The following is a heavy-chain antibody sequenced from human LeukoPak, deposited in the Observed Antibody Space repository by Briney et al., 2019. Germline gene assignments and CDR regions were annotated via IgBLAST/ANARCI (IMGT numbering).Heavy chain of an antibody. D-gene: IGHD6-13*01. V-gene: IGHV3-9*01. J-gene: IGHJ6*03. CDR1: GFTHDVYA. CDR2: ISWYSGSI. Sequence: PGRSLRLSCAASGFTHDVYAMLGPPEAPGKAGEGGSGISWYSGSIGYADSVKGRFTISRDNAKNSLYLQMNGLRAEDTALYHCAKAGRSSWYGVGYMDVWGKGTTVTVSS. CDR3: AKAGRSSWYGVGYMDV.